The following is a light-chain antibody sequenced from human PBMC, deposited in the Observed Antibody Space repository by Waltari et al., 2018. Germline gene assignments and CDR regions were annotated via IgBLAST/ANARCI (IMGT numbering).Light chain of an antibody. CDR1: QRLRHSNGYNY. Sequence: VLTQSPLSLSVTPGESASISCRSSQRLRHSNGYNYLDWYVQKPGQSPQLLIHLGSSRASGVPDRFSCFGSGTDFTLTISRVEAEDVGIYYCMQALQSPFTFGPGTKVEIK. CDR2: LGS. J-gene: IGKJ3*01. V-gene: IGKV2-28*01. CDR3: MQALQSPFT.